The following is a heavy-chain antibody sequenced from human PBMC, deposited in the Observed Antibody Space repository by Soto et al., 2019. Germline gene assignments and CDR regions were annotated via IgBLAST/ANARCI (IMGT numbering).Heavy chain of an antibody. CDR2: IYYSGST. CDR1: GGSISSGDYY. D-gene: IGHD5-18*01. Sequence: QVQLQESGPGLVKPSQTLSLTCTVSGGSISSGDYYWGWIRQPPGKGLGWIGYIYYSGSTYYNPSRTTRVTISVDTAKIQCSLTLSSVTAAATAVYYCAGFSRPSAGYATRYYNGMYVWGQVTTVTVSS. V-gene: IGHV4-30-4*01. CDR3: AGFSRPSAGYATRYYNGMYV. J-gene: IGHJ6*02.